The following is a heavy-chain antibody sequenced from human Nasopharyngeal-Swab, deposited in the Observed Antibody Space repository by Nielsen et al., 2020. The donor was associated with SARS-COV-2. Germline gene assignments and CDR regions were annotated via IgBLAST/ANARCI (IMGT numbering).Heavy chain of an antibody. D-gene: IGHD1-26*01. CDR1: GFTFSDYY. CDR3: ARVGATNRNYFDY. V-gene: IGHV3-11*01. CDR2: ISSSGSTI. Sequence: GESLKISCAASGFTFSDYYMSWIRQAPGKGLEWVSYISSSGSTIYYADSVKGRFTISRDNAKNSLYLQMNSLRAEDTAVYYCARVGATNRNYFDYWGQGTLVTVSS. J-gene: IGHJ4*02.